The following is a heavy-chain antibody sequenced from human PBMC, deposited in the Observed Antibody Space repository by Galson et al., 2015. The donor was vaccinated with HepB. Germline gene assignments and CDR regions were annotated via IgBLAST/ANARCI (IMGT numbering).Heavy chain of an antibody. J-gene: IGHJ6*03. V-gene: IGHV3-11*05. CDR1: GFTFSDYY. D-gene: IGHD6-19*01. CDR3: ARESREYSSGWFLGTFNYMGV. CDR2: ISSSAIYT. Sequence: SLRLSCAASGFTFSDYYMSWIRQAPGKGLEWLSYISSSAIYTNYADSVKGRFTISRDNVKNSMYLQMNSLRAEDTAVYYCARESREYSSGWFLGTFNYMGVWGKGSTVTVSS.